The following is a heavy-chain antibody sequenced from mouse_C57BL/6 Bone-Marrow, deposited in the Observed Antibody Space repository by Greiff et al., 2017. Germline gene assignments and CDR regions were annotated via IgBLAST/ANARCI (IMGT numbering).Heavy chain of an antibody. CDR2: INPSSGYT. Sequence: QVQLKQPGAELVKPGASVKLSCKASGYTFTSYWMHWVKQRPGQGLEWIGNINPSSGYTKYNQKFKDKATLTADKSSSTAYMQLSSLTYEDSAVYYCARSFTTVVIDYWGQGTTLTVSS. CDR3: ARSFTTVVIDY. D-gene: IGHD1-1*01. CDR1: GYTFTSYW. J-gene: IGHJ2*01. V-gene: IGHV1-7*01.